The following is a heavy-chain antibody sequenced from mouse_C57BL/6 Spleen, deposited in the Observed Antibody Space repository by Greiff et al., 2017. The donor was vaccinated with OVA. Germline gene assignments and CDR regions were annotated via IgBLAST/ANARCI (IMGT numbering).Heavy chain of an antibody. CDR2: ISSGGSYT. CDR1: GFTFSSYG. J-gene: IGHJ4*01. Sequence: EVMLVESGGDLVKPGGSLKLSCAASGFTFSSYGMSWVRQTPDKRLEWVATISSGGSYTYYPDSVKGRFTISRDNAKTTLYLQMSSLKSEDTAMYYCARFYYDCDRAMDYWGQGTSVTVSS. V-gene: IGHV5-6*01. CDR3: ARFYYDCDRAMDY. D-gene: IGHD2-4*01.